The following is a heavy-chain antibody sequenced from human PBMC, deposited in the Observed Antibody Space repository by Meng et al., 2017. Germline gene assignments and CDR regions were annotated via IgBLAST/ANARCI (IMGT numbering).Heavy chain of an antibody. J-gene: IGHJ4*02. D-gene: IGHD4-11*01. Sequence: QQWGEGRLKPSETLSLTCVVSGGSFSDYYWSWIRQPPGKGLEWIGEINHSGSTNYNPSLESRATISVDTSQNNLSLKLSSVTAADSAVYYCARGPTTMAHDFDYWGQGTLVTVSS. V-gene: IGHV4-34*01. CDR3: ARGPTTMAHDFDY. CDR2: INHSGST. CDR1: GGSFSDYY.